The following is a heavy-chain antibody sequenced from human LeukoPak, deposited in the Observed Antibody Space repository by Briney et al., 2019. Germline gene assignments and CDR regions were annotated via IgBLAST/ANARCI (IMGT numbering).Heavy chain of an antibody. D-gene: IGHD5-24*01. J-gene: IGHJ4*02. V-gene: IGHV3-21*01. Sequence: GGSLRLSCAASGFTFSSYSMNWVRQAPGKGLEWVSSISSSSSYIYYADSVKGRFTISRDNAKNSLYLQMNSLRAEDTAVYYCAREGPRDGDYYWGQGTLVTVSS. CDR1: GFTFSSYS. CDR2: ISSSSSYI. CDR3: AREGPRDGDYY.